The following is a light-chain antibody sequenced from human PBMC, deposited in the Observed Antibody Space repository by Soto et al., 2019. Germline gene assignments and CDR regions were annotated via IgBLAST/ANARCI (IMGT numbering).Light chain of an antibody. Sequence: IQLTQSPSALSASVGDRVTITCRASQGIGNNLAWYQQKPGKAPKLLIYAASTLESGVSSRFSGSGSGTDFTLTISSLQPEDFATYYCQQLNSYSPRLIFGGGTKVDIK. CDR2: AAS. CDR3: QQLNSYSPRLI. J-gene: IGKJ4*01. V-gene: IGKV1-9*01. CDR1: QGIGNN.